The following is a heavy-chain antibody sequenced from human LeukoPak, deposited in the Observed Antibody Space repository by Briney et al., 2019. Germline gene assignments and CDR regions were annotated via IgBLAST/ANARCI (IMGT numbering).Heavy chain of an antibody. CDR3: ARDLYKGVHGWVKVATSDY. D-gene: IGHD5-12*01. CDR2: INPSGGST. Sequence: ASVKVSCKASGYTFTSYYMHWVRQAPGQGLEWMGIINPSGGSTSYAQKFQGRVTMTRDTSTSTVYMELSSLRPEDTAVYYCARDLYKGVHGWVKVATSDYWGQGTLVTVSS. CDR1: GYTFTSYY. J-gene: IGHJ4*02. V-gene: IGHV1-46*01.